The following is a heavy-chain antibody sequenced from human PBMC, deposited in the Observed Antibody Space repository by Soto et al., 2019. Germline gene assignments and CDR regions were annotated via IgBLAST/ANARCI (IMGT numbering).Heavy chain of an antibody. J-gene: IGHJ6*02. Sequence: QVQLVQSGAEVKKPGASVKVSCKASGYTFTRSGISWVRQAPGQGLEWMGWISTYNGDTNYAQTFQGRVTMTTDTTTSKVHMEVRSLRSDDTAVYYCASEGVAPYYYYGMDVWGQGTPVTVSS. CDR3: ASEGVAPYYYYGMDV. CDR2: ISTYNGDT. V-gene: IGHV1-18*01. D-gene: IGHD5-12*01. CDR1: GYTFTRSG.